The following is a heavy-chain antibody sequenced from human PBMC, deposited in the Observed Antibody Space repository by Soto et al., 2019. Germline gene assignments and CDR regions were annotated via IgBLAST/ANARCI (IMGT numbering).Heavy chain of an antibody. D-gene: IGHD1-26*01. Sequence: EVQLVESGGGLVRPGGSLRLSCAASGFTFSYYWMHWVRQAPGKGLWWVSRIHSDGSSTTYADFVKGRFIISRDNARNTVDLQMNSVKVEDTAVYYCARGDRGAFHLWGQGTVVTVSS. CDR3: ARGDRGAFHL. CDR2: IHSDGSST. CDR1: GFTFSYYW. J-gene: IGHJ3*01. V-gene: IGHV3-74*01.